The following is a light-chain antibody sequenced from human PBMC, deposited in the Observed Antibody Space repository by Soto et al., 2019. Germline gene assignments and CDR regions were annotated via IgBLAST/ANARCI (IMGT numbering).Light chain of an antibody. CDR1: QSVADNY. J-gene: IGKJ1*01. Sequence: EIVLTQSPSTLSFSPGERATLSCRASQSVADNYLAWYQQKPGQAPRLLIYAASRRAIGIPDTFSGSGSGTDFTLTITRLEPEDFALYYCQQYGHSPRTFGQGTKVDNK. V-gene: IGKV3-20*01. CDR2: AAS. CDR3: QQYGHSPRT.